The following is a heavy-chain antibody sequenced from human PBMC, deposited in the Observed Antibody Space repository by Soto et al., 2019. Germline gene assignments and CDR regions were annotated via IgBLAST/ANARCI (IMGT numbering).Heavy chain of an antibody. CDR3: AKSFGDDFWSGLYYYYYYMDV. Sequence: GGSLRLSCAASGFTFSSYAMSWVRQAPGKGLEWVSAISGSGGSTYYADSVKGRFTISRDNSKNTLYLQMSSLRAEDTAVYYCAKSFGDDFWSGLYYYYYYMDVWGKGTTVTVSS. J-gene: IGHJ6*03. D-gene: IGHD3-3*01. CDR2: ISGSGGST. V-gene: IGHV3-23*01. CDR1: GFTFSSYA.